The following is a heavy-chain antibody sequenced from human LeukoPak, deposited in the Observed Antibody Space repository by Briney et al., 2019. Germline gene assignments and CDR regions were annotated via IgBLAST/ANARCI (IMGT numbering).Heavy chain of an antibody. CDR3: TTDPPGGF. V-gene: IGHV3-15*01. D-gene: IGHD6-25*01. J-gene: IGHJ4*02. Sequence: GGSLRLSCAASGFSFNNEWMSWVRQAPGKGLEWVGRIKDKAYGGTMDYAAPVKGRFTISRDDSKNTLYLQMNNLDTEDTAVYYCTTDPPGGFWGRGTLVTVSS. CDR1: GFSFNNEW. CDR2: IKDKAYGGTM.